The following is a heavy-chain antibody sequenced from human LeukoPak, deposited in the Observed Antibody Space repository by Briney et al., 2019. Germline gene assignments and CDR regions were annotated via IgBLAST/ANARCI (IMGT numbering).Heavy chain of an antibody. CDR3: ATIKRGSIFGYFDF. D-gene: IGHD5-18*01. J-gene: IGHJ4*02. V-gene: IGHV4-59*11. CDR2: LFDSVNT. Sequence: SETLPLTCTVSGGSISSHYWSWIRQPPGKGLEWIAYLFDSVNTKDNPSLQSRLTLSADTSKNQFSLWLSSVTAADTAVYYCATIKRGSIFGYFDFWGQGIKVTVSS. CDR1: GGSISSHY.